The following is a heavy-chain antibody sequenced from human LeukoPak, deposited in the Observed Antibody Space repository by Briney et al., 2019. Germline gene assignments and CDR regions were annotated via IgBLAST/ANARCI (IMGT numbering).Heavy chain of an antibody. CDR2: IYYSGST. CDR1: GFTFSSYS. V-gene: IGHV4-59*01. Sequence: GSLRLSCAASGFTFSSYSMNWVRQAPGKGLEWIGYIYYSGSTNYNPSLKSRVTISEDMSKNQFSLKLSSVTAADTAVYYCARDLYTAMDYWGQGTLVTVSS. J-gene: IGHJ4*02. CDR3: ARDLYTAMDY. D-gene: IGHD5-18*01.